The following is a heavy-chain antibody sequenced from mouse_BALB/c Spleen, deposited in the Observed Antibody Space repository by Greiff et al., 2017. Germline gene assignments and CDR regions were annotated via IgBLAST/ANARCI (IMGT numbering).Heavy chain of an antibody. CDR1: GFTFSSFG. CDR2: ISSGSSTI. V-gene: IGHV5-17*02. D-gene: IGHD1-1*01. Sequence: EVMLVESGGGLVQPGGSRKLSCAASGFTFSSFGMHWVRQAPEKGLEWVAYISSGSSTIYYADTVKGRFTISRDNPKNTLFLQMTSLRSEDTAMYYCARSGTTVVAKAMDYWGQGTSVTVSS. CDR3: ARSGTTVVAKAMDY. J-gene: IGHJ4*01.